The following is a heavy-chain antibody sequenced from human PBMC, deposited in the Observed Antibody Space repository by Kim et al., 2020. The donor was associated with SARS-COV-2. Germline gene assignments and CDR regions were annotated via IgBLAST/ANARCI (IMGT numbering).Heavy chain of an antibody. Sequence: SPAHKSRVTISLDTSKNQFSLKLSSVTAADTAVYYCATSRSGSSDYGMDVWGQGTTVTVSS. CDR3: ATSRSGSSDYGMDV. D-gene: IGHD3-10*01. V-gene: IGHV4-34*01. J-gene: IGHJ6*02.